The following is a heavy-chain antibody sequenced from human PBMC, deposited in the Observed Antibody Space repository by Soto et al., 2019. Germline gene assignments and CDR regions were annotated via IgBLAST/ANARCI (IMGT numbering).Heavy chain of an antibody. D-gene: IGHD1-20*01. J-gene: IGHJ4*02. CDR2: IYYSGST. CDR1: GGSISSSIYY. Sequence: QLQLQESGPGLVKPSETLSLTCTVSGGSISSSIYYWGWIRQPPGKGLEWIGNIYYSGSTYYNPYLKSRDTISVDTTKNQFSLKLSSVTAADTAVYYCARRGITGTTVDYWGQGTLVTVSS. V-gene: IGHV4-39*01. CDR3: ARRGITGTTVDY.